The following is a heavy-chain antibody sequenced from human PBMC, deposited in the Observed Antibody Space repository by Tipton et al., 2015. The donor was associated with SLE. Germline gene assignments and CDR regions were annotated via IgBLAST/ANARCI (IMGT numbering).Heavy chain of an antibody. D-gene: IGHD1-26*01. CDR2: VNPDGGAT. V-gene: IGHV1-46*01. J-gene: IGHJ4*01. Sequence: QVQLVQSGPEVKKPGASVMVSCTASGYTFSNYYMHWVRQAPGHRLEWIGIVNPDGGATSYAQKFQGRVTVSADTSSNTVHMELSGLRSEDTAVYYCARDRSRSGSDVFDYWGHGSLVTVSS. CDR3: ARDRSRSGSDVFDY. CDR1: GYTFSNYY.